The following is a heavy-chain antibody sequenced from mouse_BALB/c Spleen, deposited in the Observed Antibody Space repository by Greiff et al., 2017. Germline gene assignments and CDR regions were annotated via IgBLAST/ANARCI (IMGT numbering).Heavy chain of an antibody. CDR3: AREDYYGSSDVGLAD. D-gene: IGHD1-1*01. J-gene: IGHJ3*01. V-gene: IGHV3-1*02. CDR1: GYSITSGYS. Sequence: EVPLVESGPELVKPSQSLSLTCTVTGYSITSGYSWHWIRQFPGNKLEWMGYIHYSGSTNYNPSLKSRISITRDTSKNQFFLQLNSVTTEDTATYYCAREDYYGSSDVGLADWGQGTLVTVSA. CDR2: IHYSGST.